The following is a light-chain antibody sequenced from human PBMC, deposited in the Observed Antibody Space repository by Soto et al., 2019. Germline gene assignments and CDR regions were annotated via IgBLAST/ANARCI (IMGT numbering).Light chain of an antibody. J-gene: IGLJ1*01. CDR3: TSFTSSTTPYV. CDR1: SSDVGGYIF. CDR2: EVS. V-gene: IGLV2-14*03. Sequence: QSVLTQPASVSGSLGQSITISCTGTSSDVGGYIFVSWYQQHPGKAPKLLIYEVSNRPSGVSNRCSGSRSDNTASLTISGLQAEDEADYYCTSFTSSTTPYVFGSGTKVTVL.